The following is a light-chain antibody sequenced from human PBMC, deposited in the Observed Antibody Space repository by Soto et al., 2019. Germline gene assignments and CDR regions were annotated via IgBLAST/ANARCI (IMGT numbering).Light chain of an antibody. CDR1: QSVSSY. V-gene: IGKV3-11*01. J-gene: IGKJ1*01. Sequence: EIVLTQSPATLSLSPGERATISCRASQSVSSYLAWYQQKPGQAPRLLIYDASNRATGIPARFSGSGSGTDFTLTISSLEPEDFAVDYCQQRSNSWTFGQGTKVEIK. CDR3: QQRSNSWT. CDR2: DAS.